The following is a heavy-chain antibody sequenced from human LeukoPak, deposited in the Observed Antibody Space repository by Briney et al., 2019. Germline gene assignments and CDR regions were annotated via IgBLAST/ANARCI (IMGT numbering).Heavy chain of an antibody. Sequence: GGSLRLSCAASGFTFSSYVMHWVRQAPGKGLEWVAFIRYDGTNRYYADSVKGRFTISRDNSKNTLYLQMNSLRAEDAAVYYCAKSTIVGATVDAFDIWGQGTMVTVSS. D-gene: IGHD1-26*01. CDR1: GFTFSSYV. CDR3: AKSTIVGATVDAFDI. V-gene: IGHV3-30*02. CDR2: IRYDGTNR. J-gene: IGHJ3*02.